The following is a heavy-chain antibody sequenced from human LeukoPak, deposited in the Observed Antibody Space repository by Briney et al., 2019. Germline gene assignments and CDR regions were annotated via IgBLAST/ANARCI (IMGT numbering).Heavy chain of an antibody. CDR1: GGSISSSSYY. Sequence: SETLSLTCTVSGGSISSSSYYWGWIRQPPGKGLEWIGSIYYSGSTYYNPSLKSRVTISVDTSKNQFSLKLSSVTAADTAVYYCARGRRSIAALAFDYWGQGTLVTVSS. CDR2: IYYSGST. V-gene: IGHV4-39*07. CDR3: ARGRRSIAALAFDY. D-gene: IGHD6-6*01. J-gene: IGHJ4*02.